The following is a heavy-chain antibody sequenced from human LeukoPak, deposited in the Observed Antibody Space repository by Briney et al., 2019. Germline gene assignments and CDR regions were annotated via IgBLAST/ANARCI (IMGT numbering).Heavy chain of an antibody. CDR3: ATARLVKSTFIVRETKPLDS. CDR2: FDREDGGT. CDR1: GYSLTQIS. Sequence: ASVKVSCKVSGYSLTQISLHWVRLAPGKGLEWMGGFDREDGGTMYAPTLRGRVTMTEDTSTDTAYMELSSLRSDDTAIYYCATARLVKSTFIVRETKPLDSWGQGTLVAVSS. J-gene: IGHJ4*02. D-gene: IGHD2/OR15-2a*01. V-gene: IGHV1-24*01.